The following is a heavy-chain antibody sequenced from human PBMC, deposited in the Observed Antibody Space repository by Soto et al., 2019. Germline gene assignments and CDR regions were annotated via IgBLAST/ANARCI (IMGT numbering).Heavy chain of an antibody. V-gene: IGHV3-74*01. J-gene: IGHJ6*02. CDR3: ARERSSGFYYYGMEV. CDR2: INSDGSNK. Sequence: GGSLRLSCAASGLTFSSYWMHWVRQAPGKGLVWVSRINSDGSNKYYADSVKGRFTISRDNSKNTLYLQMNSLRAEDTAVYYCARERSSGFYYYGMEVWGQGTTVNV. D-gene: IGHD3-22*01. CDR1: GLTFSSYW.